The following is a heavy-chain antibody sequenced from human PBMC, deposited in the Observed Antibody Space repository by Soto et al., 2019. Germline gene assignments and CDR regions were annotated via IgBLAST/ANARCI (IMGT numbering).Heavy chain of an antibody. D-gene: IGHD3-16*01. CDR1: GFTFSNAW. CDR3: TTDLQLRITFGGVMVTKSRLLDY. V-gene: IGHV3-15*07. Sequence: EVQLVESGGGLVKPGGSLRLSCAASGFTFSNAWMNWVRQAPGKGLEWVGRIKSKTDGGTTDYAAPVKGRFTISRDDSKITLYLQMNSLKTEDTAVYYCTTDLQLRITFGGVMVTKSRLLDYWGQGTLVTVSS. J-gene: IGHJ4*02. CDR2: IKSKTDGGTT.